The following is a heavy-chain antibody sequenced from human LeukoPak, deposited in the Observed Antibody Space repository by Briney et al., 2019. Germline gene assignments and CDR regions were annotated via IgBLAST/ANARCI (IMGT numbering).Heavy chain of an antibody. V-gene: IGHV3-48*01. D-gene: IGHD5-18*01. CDR2: ISSSSTI. J-gene: IGHJ4*02. CDR3: ARESYPIDY. CDR1: GFTFSSYS. Sequence: GGSLRLSCAASGFTFSSYSMNWVRQAPGKGLEWVSYISSSSTIYYADSVKGRFTISRDNAKNSLYLQMNSLRAEDTAVYYCARESYPIDYWGQGTLVTVSS.